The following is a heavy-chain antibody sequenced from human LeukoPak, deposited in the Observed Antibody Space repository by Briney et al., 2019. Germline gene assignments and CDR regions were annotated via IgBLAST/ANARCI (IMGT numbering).Heavy chain of an antibody. J-gene: IGHJ5*02. CDR3: AKDLRYYYDSPADP. D-gene: IGHD3-22*01. V-gene: IGHV3-23*01. Sequence: GGSLRLSCAASGFTFNNYAMTWVRQAPGKWLEWVSSIIGNAGATYYADSVKGRFTISRDNTQDTLHMQMSSLRDDDTAVYYCAKDLRYYYDSPADPWGQGTLVTVSS. CDR1: GFTFNNYA. CDR2: IIGNAGAT.